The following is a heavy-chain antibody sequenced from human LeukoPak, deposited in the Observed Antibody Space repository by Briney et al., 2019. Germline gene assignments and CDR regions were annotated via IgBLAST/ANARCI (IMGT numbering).Heavy chain of an antibody. J-gene: IGHJ4*02. CDR1: EFTFSSYA. CDR2: ISGSGGST. CDR3: AKSYSGSYDNYFDY. D-gene: IGHD1-26*01. V-gene: IGHV3-23*01. Sequence: GGSLRLSCAASEFTFSSYAMDWVRQAPGKGLEWVSAISGSGGSTYYADSVKGRFTISRDNSKNTLYLQMNSLRAEDTALYYCAKSYSGSYDNYFDYWGQGTLVIVSS.